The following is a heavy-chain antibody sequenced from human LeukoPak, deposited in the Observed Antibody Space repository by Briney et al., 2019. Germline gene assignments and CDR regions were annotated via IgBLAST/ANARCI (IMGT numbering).Heavy chain of an antibody. CDR1: GGSISSYY. Sequence: PSETLSLTCTVSGGSISSYYWSWIRQPPGKGLEWIGYIYYSGSTNYNPSLKSRVTISVDTSKNQFSLKLSSVTAADTAVYYCATKVPHTNLRFLEWLSDMDVWGKGTTVTVSS. CDR3: ATKVPHTNLRFLEWLSDMDV. D-gene: IGHD3-3*01. V-gene: IGHV4-59*01. CDR2: IYYSGST. J-gene: IGHJ6*03.